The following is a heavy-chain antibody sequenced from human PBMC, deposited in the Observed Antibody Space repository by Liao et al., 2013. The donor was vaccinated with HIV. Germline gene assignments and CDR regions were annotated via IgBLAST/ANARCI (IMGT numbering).Heavy chain of an antibody. D-gene: IGHD6-19*01. J-gene: IGHJ4*02. V-gene: IGHV4-59*01. Sequence: QVQLQESGSGLVQPSETLSLTCTVSGGSLTNFYWTWIRQSPGKGLEWIGYVYYTGSTNYNPSLKSRVTISVDSSKNHVSLKLTSVTAADTAVYYCAGRTVAHFDYWSLGVLVTVSS. CDR1: GGSLTNFY. CDR2: VYYTGST. CDR3: AGRTVAHFDY.